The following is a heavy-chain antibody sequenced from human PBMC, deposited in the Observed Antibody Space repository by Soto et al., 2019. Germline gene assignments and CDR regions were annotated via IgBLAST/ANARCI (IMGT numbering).Heavy chain of an antibody. CDR3: TTAKGDSGSYYYPFRYYYYGMDV. CDR2: IKSKTDGGTT. V-gene: IGHV3-15*07. J-gene: IGHJ6*02. D-gene: IGHD1-26*01. Sequence: GGSLRLSCAASGFTFSNAWMNWVRQAPGKGLEWVGRIKSKTDGGTTDYAAPVKGRFTISRDDSKNTLYLQMNSLKTEDTAVYYCTTAKGDSGSYYYPFRYYYYGMDVWGQGTTVTVSS. CDR1: GFTFSNAW.